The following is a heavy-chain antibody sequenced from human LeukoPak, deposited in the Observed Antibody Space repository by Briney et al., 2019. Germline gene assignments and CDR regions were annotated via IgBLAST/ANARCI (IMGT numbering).Heavy chain of an antibody. Sequence: GGSLRLSCVASGFTFSTYSMNWVRQAPGKGLEWVSHIGRGIVYADSVKGRFTISREDPKNSVYLQMDSLRVEDTAVYYCAREIFGSSSWTIFDYWGQGTLVTVSS. J-gene: IGHJ4*02. V-gene: IGHV3-48*04. CDR1: GFTFSTYS. CDR3: AREIFGSSSWTIFDY. D-gene: IGHD6-13*01. CDR2: IGRGI.